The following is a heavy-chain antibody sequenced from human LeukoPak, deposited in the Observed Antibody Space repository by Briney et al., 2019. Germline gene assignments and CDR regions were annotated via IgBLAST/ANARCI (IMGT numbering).Heavy chain of an antibody. CDR2: INPHSGGT. Sequence: ASVKVCCKASGYTFTGYYMHWVRPAPGQGLGWMGWINPHSGGTNYAQKFQGRVTMTRDTSISTAYMEPSRLRSDDTAVYYCARFDQVSQTAGGYWGQGTLVTVSS. CDR1: GYTFTGYY. V-gene: IGHV1-2*02. J-gene: IGHJ4*02. CDR3: ARFDQVSQTAGGY. D-gene: IGHD5/OR15-5a*01.